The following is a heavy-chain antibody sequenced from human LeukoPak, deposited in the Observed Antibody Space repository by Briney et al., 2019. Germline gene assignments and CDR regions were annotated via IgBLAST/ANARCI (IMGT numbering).Heavy chain of an antibody. D-gene: IGHD5-18*01. Sequence: KPGESLRISCKASGYRFPSYWITWVRQMPGKGLEWMGGIDPIDSYTTYSPSFQGHVTISADKSIATVYLQWSSLKASDTAVYYCARARVDTAMADFDYWGQGTLVTVSS. CDR3: ARARVDTAMADFDY. J-gene: IGHJ4*02. V-gene: IGHV5-10-1*01. CDR2: IDPIDSYT. CDR1: GYRFPSYW.